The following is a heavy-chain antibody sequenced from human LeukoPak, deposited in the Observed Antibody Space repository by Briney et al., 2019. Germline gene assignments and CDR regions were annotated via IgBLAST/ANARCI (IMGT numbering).Heavy chain of an antibody. V-gene: IGHV3-53*01. CDR1: GFTVSSNY. D-gene: IGHD6-19*01. J-gene: IGHJ4*02. CDR2: IYSDGSI. CDR3: ARETLAGFDY. Sequence: PGGSLRLSCAASGFTVSSNYMTWVRQAPGKGLEWVSVIYSDGSIYYADSVKGRFTISRDNSKNTLYLQMNSLRAEDTAVYFCARETLAGFDYWGQGTLVTVSS.